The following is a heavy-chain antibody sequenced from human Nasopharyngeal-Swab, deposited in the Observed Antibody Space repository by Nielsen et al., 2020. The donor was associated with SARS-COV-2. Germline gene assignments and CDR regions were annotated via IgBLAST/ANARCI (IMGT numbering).Heavy chain of an antibody. Sequence: ASVKVSCKASGYTFTSYYMLWVRQAPGQGLEWMGWINPNSGGTNYAQKFQGRVTMTRDTSISTAYMELSRLRSDDTAVYYCARGGDYVWGSYLWFDPWGQGTLVTVSS. CDR3: ARGGDYVWGSYLWFDP. V-gene: IGHV1-2*02. CDR1: GYTFTSYY. CDR2: INPNSGGT. D-gene: IGHD3-16*02. J-gene: IGHJ5*02.